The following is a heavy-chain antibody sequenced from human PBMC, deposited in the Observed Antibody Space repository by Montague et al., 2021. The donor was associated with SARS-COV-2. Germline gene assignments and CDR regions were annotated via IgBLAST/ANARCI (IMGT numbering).Heavy chain of an antibody. Sequence: TVSLTCTVSGGSISSGSYYWSWIREPAGKGLEWIGRIYTSGTTDYSCSLKSRVTISVDTSKNQFSLKLTSVTAADTAVYYCARAHSGSWAHLDNWGQGSLVTVSS. D-gene: IGHD5-12*01. V-gene: IGHV4-61*02. CDR1: GGSISSGSYY. J-gene: IGHJ4*02. CDR3: ARAHSGSWAHLDN. CDR2: IYTSGTT.